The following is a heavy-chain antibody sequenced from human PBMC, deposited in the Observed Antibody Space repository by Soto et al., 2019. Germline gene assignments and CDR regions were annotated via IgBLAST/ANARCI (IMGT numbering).Heavy chain of an antibody. CDR1: GYPFSSTG. V-gene: IGHV1-18*01. D-gene: IGHD3-10*01. CDR2: VRPYNRNT. CDR3: VRDLDGSGNYYTDY. Sequence: ASVKVSCKASGYPFSSTGISWVRQAPEQGLEWMGWVRPYNRNTYYAQRLQGRVTMTTDTLTSTAYMELRSLTSDDTAVYFCVRDLDGSGNYYTDYWGQGTLVTVSS. J-gene: IGHJ4*02.